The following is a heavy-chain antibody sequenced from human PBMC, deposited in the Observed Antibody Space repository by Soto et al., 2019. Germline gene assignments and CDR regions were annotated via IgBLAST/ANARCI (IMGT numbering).Heavy chain of an antibody. Sequence: QVQLVQSGAEVKKPGASVKVSCKASGYTFTSYGISWVRQAPGQGLEWMGWINVYNGNTNYAQKLQGRVTMTTDTSTSKAYLDLRSLGSDDTAVYFCARDTSRGEYDYWGQGTLVTVSS. CDR3: ARDTSRGEYDY. V-gene: IGHV1-18*01. J-gene: IGHJ4*02. D-gene: IGHD3-10*01. CDR2: INVYNGNT. CDR1: GYTFTSYG.